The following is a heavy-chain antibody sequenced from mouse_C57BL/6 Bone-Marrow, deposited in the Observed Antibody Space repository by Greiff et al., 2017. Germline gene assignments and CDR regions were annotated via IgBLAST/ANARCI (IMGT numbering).Heavy chain of an antibody. D-gene: IGHD2-10*01. V-gene: IGHV3-6*01. Sequence: DVQLQESGPGLVKPSQSLSLTCSVTGYSITSGYYWNWIRQFPGNKLEWMGYISYDGSNNYNPSLKNRISITRDTSKNQFFLKLNSVTTEDTATYYCASPLLWNYYAMDYWGQGTSVTVSS. CDR3: ASPLLWNYYAMDY. CDR1: GYSITSGYY. CDR2: ISYDGSN. J-gene: IGHJ4*01.